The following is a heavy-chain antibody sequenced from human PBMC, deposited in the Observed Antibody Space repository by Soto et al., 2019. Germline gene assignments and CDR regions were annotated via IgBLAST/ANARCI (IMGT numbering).Heavy chain of an antibody. CDR3: AREPFLPKARNDY. J-gene: IGHJ4*02. Sequence: PSETLSLTCVVSGGSFTDYKWTWIRQSPEKGLEWIGEIRHNGDTDSKPSLRSRLTMSLDTSKNQFSLHLSSVTSADTAVYYCAREPFLPKARNDYWGQGALVTVSS. CDR2: IRHNGDT. D-gene: IGHD3-3*01. V-gene: IGHV4-34*01. CDR1: GGSFTDYK.